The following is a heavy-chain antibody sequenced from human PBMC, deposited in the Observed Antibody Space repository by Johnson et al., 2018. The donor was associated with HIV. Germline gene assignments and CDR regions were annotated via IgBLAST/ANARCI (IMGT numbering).Heavy chain of an antibody. CDR3: AKERAYIRTFDI. J-gene: IGHJ3*02. CDR1: GFTFSSYG. Sequence: QVQLVESGGGVVQPGRSLRLSCAASGFTFSSYGMHWVRQAPGKGLEWVAIISYDGSNKYYRDSVKGRFTISRDNYKNTLYLQMNSLRAEDTDVYYCAKERAYIRTFDIWGQGTLVTVSS. CDR2: ISYDGSNK. D-gene: IGHD5-18*01. V-gene: IGHV3-30*18.